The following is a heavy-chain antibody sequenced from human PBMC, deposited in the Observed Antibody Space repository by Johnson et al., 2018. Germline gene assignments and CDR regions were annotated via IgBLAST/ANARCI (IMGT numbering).Heavy chain of an antibody. Sequence: VQLVQSGGGLVQPGRSLRLSCAASGFTFDDYAMHWVRQAPGKGLEWVSGMSWNSGNIGYADSVKGRFTISRDTAKNSLYLQMNSRRAEDTAWYYWAKDCSAARALSGGNYYYYGMDVWGQGTTVTVSS. CDR3: AKDCSAARALSGGNYYYYGMDV. CDR2: MSWNSGNI. D-gene: IGHD6-6*01. J-gene: IGHJ6*02. CDR1: GFTFDDYA. V-gene: IGHV3-9*01.